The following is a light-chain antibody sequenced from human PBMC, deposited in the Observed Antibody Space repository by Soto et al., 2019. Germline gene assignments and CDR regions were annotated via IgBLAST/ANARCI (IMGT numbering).Light chain of an antibody. CDR2: GAS. J-gene: IGKJ1*01. CDR1: QSVSSN. V-gene: IGKV3-15*01. CDR3: QQYNNWPRT. Sequence: EIVMTQSPATLSVSPGERATLSCRASQSVSSNVAWYQQKPGQAPRILIYGASTRATGIPARFSGSGSGTEFTLTISSLQSEDFAVYYCQQYNNWPRTFGQGTKVEIK.